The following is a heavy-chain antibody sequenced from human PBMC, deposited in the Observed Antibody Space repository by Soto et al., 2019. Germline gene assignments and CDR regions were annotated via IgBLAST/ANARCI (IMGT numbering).Heavy chain of an antibody. V-gene: IGHV4-59*08. Sequence: SETLSLTCTVSGGSISSYYWSWIRQPPGKGLEWIGYIYYSGSTNYNPSLKSRVTILVDTSKNQFSLKLSSVTAADTAVYYCARVESGYDPALEYWGQGALVTVSS. CDR1: GGSISSYY. D-gene: IGHD5-12*01. CDR3: ARVESGYDPALEY. CDR2: IYYSGST. J-gene: IGHJ4*02.